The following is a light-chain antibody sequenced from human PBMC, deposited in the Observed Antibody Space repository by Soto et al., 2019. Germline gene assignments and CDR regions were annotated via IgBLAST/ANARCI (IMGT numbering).Light chain of an antibody. J-gene: IGLJ1*01. Sequence: QSVLTQPASVSGSPGQSITISCTGTSSDVGGYNHVSWYQQYPGKAPKLMISDVSDRPSGVSNRFSGSKSGNTASLTISGLQAEDEADYYCSSFQSSSTVNVFGTGTKVTVL. CDR3: SSFQSSSTVNV. CDR2: DVS. CDR1: SSDVGGYNH. V-gene: IGLV2-14*01.